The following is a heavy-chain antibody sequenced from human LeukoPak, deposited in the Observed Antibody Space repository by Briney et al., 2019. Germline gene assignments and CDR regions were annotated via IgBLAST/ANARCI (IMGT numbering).Heavy chain of an antibody. Sequence: GGSLRLSCAASGFTFSDYYMSWIRQAPGKGLEWVSYISSSGSTIYYADSVKGRFTISRDNAKNSLYLQMNSLRAEDTAVYYCARAARWELLAPYYYYYMDVWGKGTAVTVSS. CDR2: ISSSGSTI. V-gene: IGHV3-11*04. CDR1: GFTFSDYY. J-gene: IGHJ6*03. CDR3: ARAARWELLAPYYYYYMDV. D-gene: IGHD1-26*01.